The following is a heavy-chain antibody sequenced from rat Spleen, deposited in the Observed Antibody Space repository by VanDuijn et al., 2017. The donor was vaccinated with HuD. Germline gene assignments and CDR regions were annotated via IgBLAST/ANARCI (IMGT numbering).Heavy chain of an antibody. J-gene: IGHJ2*01. CDR1: GFTFSDYN. Sequence: EVHLVESGGGLVQPGRSLKLSCAASGFTFSDYNMAWVRQAPKKGLEWVASISYDGGSTYYRDSVKGRFTISRDNAKNTQYLQMDSLRSEDTATYYCARRGYRYNYFDYWGQGVMVTVSS. D-gene: IGHD1-5*01. V-gene: IGHV5-7*01. CDR3: ARRGYRYNYFDY. CDR2: ISYDGGST.